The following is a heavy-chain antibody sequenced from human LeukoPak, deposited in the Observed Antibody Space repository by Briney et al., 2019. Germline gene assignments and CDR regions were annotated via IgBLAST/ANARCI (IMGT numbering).Heavy chain of an antibody. V-gene: IGHV3-48*03. CDR2: VSSSGSTI. J-gene: IGHJ4*02. CDR3: ARYSLNIVLMVYATD. CDR1: GFTFSSYE. D-gene: IGHD2-8*01. Sequence: GGSLRLSCAASGFTFSSYEMNWVRQAPGKGLEWVSYVSSSGSTIYYADSVKGRFTISRDNAKNSLYLQMNSLRAEDTAVYYCARYSLNIVLMVYATDWGQGTLVTVSS.